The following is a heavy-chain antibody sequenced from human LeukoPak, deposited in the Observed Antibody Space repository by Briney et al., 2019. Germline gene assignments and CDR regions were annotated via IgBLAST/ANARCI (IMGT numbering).Heavy chain of an antibody. CDR3: ARIAARRILPNWFDP. CDR2: MNPNSGNT. J-gene: IGHJ5*02. D-gene: IGHD6-6*01. Sequence: GASVKFSCKAPGYTFTSYDINWVRQATGQGLEWMGWMNPNSGNTGYAQKFQGRVTMTRSTSISTAYMELRSLRSEDTAVYYCARIAARRILPNWFDPWGQGTLVTVSS. V-gene: IGHV1-8*01. CDR1: GYTFTSYD.